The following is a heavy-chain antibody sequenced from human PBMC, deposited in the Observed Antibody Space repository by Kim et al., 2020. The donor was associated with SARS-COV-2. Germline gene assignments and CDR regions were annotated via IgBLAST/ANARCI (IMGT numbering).Heavy chain of an antibody. V-gene: IGHV3-48*02. CDR2: ISSSSSTI. Sequence: GGSLRLSCAASGFTFSSYSMNWVRQAPGKGLEWVSYISSSSSTIYYADSVKGRFTISRDNAKNSLYLQMNSLRDEDTAVYYCARETYDDIWGSYRYLFDYWGQGTLVTVSS. CDR1: GFTFSSYS. J-gene: IGHJ4*02. D-gene: IGHD3-16*02. CDR3: ARETYDDIWGSYRYLFDY.